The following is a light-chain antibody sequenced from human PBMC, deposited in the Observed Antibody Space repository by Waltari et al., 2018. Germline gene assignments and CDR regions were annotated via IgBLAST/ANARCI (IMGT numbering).Light chain of an antibody. CDR2: DVS. Sequence: QSALTQPASVSGSPGQSITISCTGSSSDIGNYNYVSWYQQHPGKAPKLIIYDVSNRATGVSNRVSGSKSGNTASLTISGLQAEDEANYYCGSYTRSRTLVFGGGTKLTVL. CDR1: SSDIGNYNY. V-gene: IGLV2-14*03. J-gene: IGLJ2*01. CDR3: GSYTRSRTLV.